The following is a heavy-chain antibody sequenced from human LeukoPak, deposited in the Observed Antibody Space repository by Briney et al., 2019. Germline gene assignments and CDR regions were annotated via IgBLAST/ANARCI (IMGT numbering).Heavy chain of an antibody. V-gene: IGHV3-64*01. J-gene: IGHJ4*02. Sequence: GGSLRLSCAASGFTFSSFAMHWVRQAPGKGLEYVSGISSNGASTYYANSVEGRITISRDNSKNTLYLQMGSLRAEDMAVYYCARSLPPGYYGSSGSFDYWGQGTLVTVSS. CDR2: ISSNGAST. D-gene: IGHD3-22*01. CDR3: ARSLPPGYYGSSGSFDY. CDR1: GFTFSSFA.